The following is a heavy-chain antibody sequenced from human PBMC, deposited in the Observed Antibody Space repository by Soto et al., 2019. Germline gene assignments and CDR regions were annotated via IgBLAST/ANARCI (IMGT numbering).Heavy chain of an antibody. V-gene: IGHV3-30*18. CDR2: ISYDGSNK. CDR1: GFTFSSYG. D-gene: IGHD6-13*01. CDR3: AKDQGSSKDYYYGMDV. J-gene: IGHJ6*02. Sequence: QVQLVESGGGVVQPGRSLRLSCAASGFTFSSYGMHWVRQAPGKGLEWVAGISYDGSNKYYADSVKGRFTISRDNSKNTRYLQMNRLRAEDTAVYYCAKDQGSSKDYYYGMDVWGQGTTVTVSS.